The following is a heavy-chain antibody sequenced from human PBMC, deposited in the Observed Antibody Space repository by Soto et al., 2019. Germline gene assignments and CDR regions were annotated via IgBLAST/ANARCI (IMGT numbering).Heavy chain of an antibody. Sequence: QLQLQESGSGLVKPSQTLSLTCAVSGGSISSGGYSWSWIRQPPGKGLEWIGYIYHSGSTYYNPSLKSRVTISVDRSKNQFSLKLRSVTAADTAVYYCARYTPLSYCSGGSCYSAFDYWGQGTLVTVSS. CDR1: GGSISSGGYS. CDR2: IYHSGST. D-gene: IGHD2-15*01. CDR3: ARYTPLSYCSGGSCYSAFDY. J-gene: IGHJ4*02. V-gene: IGHV4-30-2*01.